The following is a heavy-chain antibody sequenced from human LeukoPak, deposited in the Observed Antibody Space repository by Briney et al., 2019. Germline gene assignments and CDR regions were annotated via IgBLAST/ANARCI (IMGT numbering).Heavy chain of an antibody. Sequence: ASLRISFNASGYTSTGDDMHCVRNAPGHGLKFLGRINPNSGGTISAQKSQARVTMTWDTSISTAYMELSRLRSDDTVWYCCASVLCPRDILTGCYFFAYWGQGTLVTVSS. D-gene: IGHD3-9*01. V-gene: IGHV1-2*05. J-gene: IGHJ4*02. CDR1: GYTSTGDD. CDR2: INPNSGGT. CDR3: ASVLCPRDILTGCYFFAY.